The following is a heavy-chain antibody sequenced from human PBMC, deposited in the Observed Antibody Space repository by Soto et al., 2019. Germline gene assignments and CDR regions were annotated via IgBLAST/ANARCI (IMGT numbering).Heavy chain of an antibody. V-gene: IGHV3-48*02. Sequence: EVQLVESGGGLVRPGGTLRLSCAASGFTFTSNSMNWVRQPPGKGLEWISYITSSSSTIYYADSVKGRFTISRDNAKNSVYLQMNSLRDEDTAVYYCASGRVGTSYFDYWGQGMLVIVSS. CDR1: GFTFTSNS. CDR3: ASGRVGTSYFDY. J-gene: IGHJ4*02. D-gene: IGHD2-21*02. CDR2: ITSSSSTI.